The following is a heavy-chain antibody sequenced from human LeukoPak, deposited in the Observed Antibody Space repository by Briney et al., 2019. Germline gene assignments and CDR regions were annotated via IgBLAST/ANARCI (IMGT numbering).Heavy chain of an antibody. CDR2: IGTAGDT. V-gene: IGHV3-13*01. D-gene: IGHD2-15*01. CDR3: ARDRGGGHMDV. CDR1: GFTFSNYD. Sequence: GGSLRLSCAASGFTFSNYDMHWVRQATGKGLEWISAIGTAGDTYYPGSVKSRFTISRENAKNSLYLQMNSLRGGDTAVDYCARDRGGGHMDVWGKGTTVTISS. J-gene: IGHJ6*03.